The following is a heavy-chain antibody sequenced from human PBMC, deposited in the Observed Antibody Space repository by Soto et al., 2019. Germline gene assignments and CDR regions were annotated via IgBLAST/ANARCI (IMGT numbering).Heavy chain of an antibody. Sequence: SVNVSCKASGGTFSSYAISWVRQAPGQGLEWMGGIIPIFGTANYAQKFQGRVTITADESTSTAYMELSSLRSEDTAVYYCARAGAAAATYNWFDPWGQGTLVTVSS. CDR1: GGTFSSYA. CDR3: ARAGAAAATYNWFDP. D-gene: IGHD6-13*01. J-gene: IGHJ5*02. V-gene: IGHV1-69*13. CDR2: IIPIFGTA.